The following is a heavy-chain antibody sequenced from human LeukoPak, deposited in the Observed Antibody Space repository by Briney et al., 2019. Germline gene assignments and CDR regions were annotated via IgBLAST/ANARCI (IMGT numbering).Heavy chain of an antibody. CDR1: GFTFSSYW. CDR2: IASDGSST. CDR3: TRVGYIDEGIDY. V-gene: IGHV3-74*01. Sequence: GGSLRLPCAASGFTFSSYWMNWVRQAPGKGLVWVSRIASDGSSTTYADSVKGRFTISRDNAKNSLYLQMNSLRAEDTAIYYCTRVGYIDEGIDYWGQGTLVTVSS. J-gene: IGHJ4*02. D-gene: IGHD5-24*01.